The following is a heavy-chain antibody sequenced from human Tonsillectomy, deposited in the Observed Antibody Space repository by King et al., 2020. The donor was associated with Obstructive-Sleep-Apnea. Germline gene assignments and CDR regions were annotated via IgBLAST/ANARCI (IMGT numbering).Heavy chain of an antibody. Sequence: VQLVQSGAEVRKPGASVRVSCKASGYTFTGYYIHWVRQAPGQGLEWLGWINPNSGDTNYAQKFQGRVTMARDTSISTAYMELSSLRSDDTAVYYCAREGGGRDLLLLYYFDYWGHGTLVTVSS. V-gene: IGHV1-2*02. D-gene: IGHD1-26*01. CDR1: GYTFTGYY. CDR2: INPNSGDT. CDR3: AREGGGRDLLLLYYFDY. J-gene: IGHJ4*01.